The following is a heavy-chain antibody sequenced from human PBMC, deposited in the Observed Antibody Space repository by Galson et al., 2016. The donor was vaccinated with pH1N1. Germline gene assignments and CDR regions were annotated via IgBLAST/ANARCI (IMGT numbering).Heavy chain of an antibody. Sequence: SVKLSCKASGGTFSSFGISWVRQAPGQGLEWMGGIIGMFAKTNYAQKFPGRVTLTPAELTSPAYMDLSSLTSEYTAVYYCTMSPGYMVTALGNWGQGTLVTVSS. CDR3: TMSPGYMVTALGN. D-gene: IGHD2-21*02. CDR1: GGTFSSFG. J-gene: IGHJ4*02. CDR2: IIGMFAKT. V-gene: IGHV1-69*13.